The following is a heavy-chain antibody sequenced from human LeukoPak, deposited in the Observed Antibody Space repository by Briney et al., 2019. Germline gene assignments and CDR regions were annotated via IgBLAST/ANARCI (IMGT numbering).Heavy chain of an antibody. CDR2: ISYDGSNK. CDR3: ARDPSEVTANYYYYGMDV. V-gene: IGHV3-30-3*01. CDR1: GFTFSSYA. D-gene: IGHD2-21*02. Sequence: GRSLRLSCAASGFTFSSYAMHWVRQAPGKGLEWVAVISYDGSNKYYADSVKGRFTISRDNSKNTLYLQMNSLRAEDTAVYYCARDPSEVTANYYYYGMDVWGQGTTVTVSS. J-gene: IGHJ6*02.